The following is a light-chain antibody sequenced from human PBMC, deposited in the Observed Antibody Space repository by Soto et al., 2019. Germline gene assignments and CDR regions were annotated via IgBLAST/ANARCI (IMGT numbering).Light chain of an antibody. J-gene: IGKJ2*01. Sequence: EIVLTQSPGTLSLSPGERATLSCRASQSVRSSYLAWYQQKPGQAPRLLIYGASSGATGIPDWFSGSGSGTDFTLSISRVEPEDFAVYYCQQHGSSPYTFGQGPNLEIK. V-gene: IGKV3-20*01. CDR1: QSVRSSY. CDR3: QQHGSSPYT. CDR2: GAS.